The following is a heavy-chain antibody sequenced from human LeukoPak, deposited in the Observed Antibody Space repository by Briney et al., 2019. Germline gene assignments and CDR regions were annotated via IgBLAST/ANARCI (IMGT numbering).Heavy chain of an antibody. D-gene: IGHD6-13*01. CDR2: ISGSSRHK. J-gene: IGHJ4*02. Sequence: GGSLRLSCAASGFTFSSYTMNWVRQAPGKGLEWVSSISGSSRHKYYADSVKGRFTISRDDAKNSLYLQMNSLRAEDTAVYYCARTANFAAGYYIDYWGQGTLVTVSS. CDR1: GFTFSSYT. V-gene: IGHV3-21*01. CDR3: ARTANFAAGYYIDY.